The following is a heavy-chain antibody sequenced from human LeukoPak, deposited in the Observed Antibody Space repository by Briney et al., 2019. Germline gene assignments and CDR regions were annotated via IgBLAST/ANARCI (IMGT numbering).Heavy chain of an antibody. CDR3: ARDGYDFWSGYPTTVDF. V-gene: IGHV3-11*04. CDR1: GFTFSDYT. CDR2: ISSSSNTI. D-gene: IGHD3-3*01. Sequence: GGSLRLSCAASGFTFSDYTMSWIRQAPGKGLEWVSYISSSSNTIYYADSVQGRFTISRDNANNSLYLQMNSLRAEDTAVYYCARDGYDFWSGYPTTVDFWGQGTLVTVSS. J-gene: IGHJ4*02.